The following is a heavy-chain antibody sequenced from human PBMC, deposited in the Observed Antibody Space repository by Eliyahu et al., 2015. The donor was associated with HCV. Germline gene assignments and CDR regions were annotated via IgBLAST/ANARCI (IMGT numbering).Heavy chain of an antibody. D-gene: IGHD3-10*01. CDR2: INHSGST. CDR3: ARFPIRGVNISWRHFDS. V-gene: IGHV4-34*01. J-gene: IGHJ4*02. Sequence: QVQLQQWGAGLLKPSETLSLTCAVYGASFSDYYWGWIRQPPGKGLEWIGEINHSGSTNYNPSLKSRVTISVDTAKNQFSLRLSSVTAADTAVYYCARFPIRGVNISWRHFDSWGQGTLVTVSS. CDR1: GASFSDYY.